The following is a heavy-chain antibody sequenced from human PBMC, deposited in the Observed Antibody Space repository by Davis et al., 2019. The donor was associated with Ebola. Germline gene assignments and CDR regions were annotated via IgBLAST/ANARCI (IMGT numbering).Heavy chain of an antibody. Sequence: PGGSLRLSCKASGYRFSAYWIGWVRQKPGKGLEWMAMISPFDSDIRYSPSFQGQVTISADQSITTAYLQWSSLQASDTAIYYCARPPIYGGDDLDFDNWGQGTLVTVSS. V-gene: IGHV5-51*01. CDR3: ARPPIYGGDDLDFDN. D-gene: IGHD5-12*01. J-gene: IGHJ4*02. CDR1: GYRFSAYW. CDR2: ISPFDSDI.